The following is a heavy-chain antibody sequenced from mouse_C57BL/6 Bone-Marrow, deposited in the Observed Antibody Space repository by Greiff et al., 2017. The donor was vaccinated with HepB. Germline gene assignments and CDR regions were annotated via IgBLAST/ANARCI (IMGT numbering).Heavy chain of an antibody. CDR1: GYTFTSYW. V-gene: IGHV1-52*01. CDR2: IDPSDSET. J-gene: IGHJ4*01. CDR3: ARRGGDYAMDY. Sequence: VQLQQPGAELVRPGSSVKLSCKASGYTFTSYWMHWVKKRPIQGLEWIGNIDPSDSETHYNQKFKDKATLTVDKSSSTAYMQLSSLTSEDSAVYYCARRGGDYAMDYWGQGTSVTVSS.